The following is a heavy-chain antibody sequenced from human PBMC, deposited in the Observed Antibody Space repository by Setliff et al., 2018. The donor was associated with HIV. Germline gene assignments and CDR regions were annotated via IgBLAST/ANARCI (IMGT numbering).Heavy chain of an antibody. CDR3: ARSRAAGFDY. CDR2: INGGTTI. J-gene: IGHJ4*02. Sequence: GGSLRLSCAASGFTFSRYGMHWVRQAPGKGLEWVSVINGGTTIYYADSVKGRFTISRDNAKNSLYLQINSLRAEDTAVYYCARSRAAGFDYWGQGTLVTVSS. CDR1: GFTFSRYG. D-gene: IGHD6-13*01. V-gene: IGHV3-48*01.